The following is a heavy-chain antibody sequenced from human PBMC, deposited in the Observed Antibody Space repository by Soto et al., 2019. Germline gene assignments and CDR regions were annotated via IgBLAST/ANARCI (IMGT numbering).Heavy chain of an antibody. J-gene: IGHJ4*02. D-gene: IGHD5-12*01. V-gene: IGHV4-4*07. Sequence: SETLSLTCTVSGGSINTFYWSWVRQPAGKGLEWIGRIFSSGSTSFNPSLESRVAMSVDTSKNHFSPNLSSVTAADMAVYYCAREGSYSAYNFAHGIQLWSFDFWGQGALVTVSS. CDR3: AREGSYSAYNFAHGIQLWSFDF. CDR1: GGSINTFY. CDR2: IFSSGST.